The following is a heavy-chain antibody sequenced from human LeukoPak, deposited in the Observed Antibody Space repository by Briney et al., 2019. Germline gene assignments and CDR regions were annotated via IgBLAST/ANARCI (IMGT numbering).Heavy chain of an antibody. V-gene: IGHV4-39*07. D-gene: IGHD2-21*02. CDR2: IYSRGST. J-gene: IGHJ5*02. Sequence: SETLSLTCSVSGGSINSTLYYWVWIRQPPGKGLEWIGSIYSRGSTYYHPSLKSRVTISVDTSKNEFSLKLNSVTAADTAVYYCARGTAVAYCGGDCYPNWFDPWGQGTLVTVSS. CDR3: ARGTAVAYCGGDCYPNWFDP. CDR1: GGSINSTLYY.